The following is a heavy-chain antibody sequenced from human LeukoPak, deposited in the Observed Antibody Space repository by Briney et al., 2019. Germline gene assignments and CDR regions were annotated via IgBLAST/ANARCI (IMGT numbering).Heavy chain of an antibody. V-gene: IGHV3-23*01. CDR3: AKSHYYDSSGYYYEDWYFDL. CDR2: ISGSGGST. J-gene: IGHJ2*01. D-gene: IGHD3-22*01. CDR1: GFIFSSYA. Sequence: GGSLRLSCAASGFIFSSYAMSWVRQAQGKGLEWVSAISGSGGSTYYADSVKGRFTISRDNSKNTLYLQMNSLRAEDTAVYYCAKSHYYDSSGYYYEDWYFDLWGRGTLVTVSS.